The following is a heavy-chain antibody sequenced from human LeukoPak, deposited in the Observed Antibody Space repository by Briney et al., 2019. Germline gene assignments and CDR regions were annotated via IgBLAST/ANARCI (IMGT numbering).Heavy chain of an antibody. CDR3: ARVVVTAAMPGYYFDY. J-gene: IGHJ4*02. Sequence: ASVKVSCKASGYTFTGYYMHWVRQAPGQGLEWMGRINPNSGGTNYAQKFQGRVTMTRDTSISTAYMELSRLRSDDTAVYYCARVVVTAAMPGYYFDYWGRGTLVTVSS. CDR1: GYTFTGYY. CDR2: INPNSGGT. D-gene: IGHD2-2*01. V-gene: IGHV1-2*06.